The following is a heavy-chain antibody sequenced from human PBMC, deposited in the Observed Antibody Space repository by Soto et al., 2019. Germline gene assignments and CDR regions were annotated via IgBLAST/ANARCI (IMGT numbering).Heavy chain of an antibody. J-gene: IGHJ6*02. V-gene: IGHV3-23*01. CDR2: VSSSGGSA. CDR1: GFTFSNYG. CDR3: AKDYDFWSGYQCAWDV. D-gene: IGHD3-3*01. Sequence: EVQLLESGGGLVQPGGSLRLSCAASGFTFSNYGMSWVRQAPGKGLEWVSTVSSSGGSAHSADSVKGRVTISRDNPRNTRYLQMNSLRAEDTAVYYCAKDYDFWSGYQCAWDVWGQGTTVTVSS.